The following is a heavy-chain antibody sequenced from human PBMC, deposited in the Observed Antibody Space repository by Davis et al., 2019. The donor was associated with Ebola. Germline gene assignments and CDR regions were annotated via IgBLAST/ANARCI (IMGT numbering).Heavy chain of an antibody. Sequence: GGSLRLSCAASGFTFSSYWMSWVRQAPGKGLEWVANIKQDGSEKYYVDSVKGRFTISRDNAKNSLYLQMNSLRAEDTAVYYCVKGLRFLEWLLTHMKDYGMDVWGQGTTVTVSS. J-gene: IGHJ6*02. D-gene: IGHD3-3*01. CDR1: GFTFSSYW. V-gene: IGHV3-7*01. CDR2: IKQDGSEK. CDR3: VKGLRFLEWLLTHMKDYGMDV.